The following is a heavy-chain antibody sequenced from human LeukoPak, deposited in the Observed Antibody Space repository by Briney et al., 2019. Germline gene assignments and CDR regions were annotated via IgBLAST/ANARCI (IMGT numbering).Heavy chain of an antibody. CDR2: NPSGGST. J-gene: IGHJ6*02. Sequence: NPSGGSTSYAQKFQGRVTMTRDTSTSTVYMELSSLRSEDTAVYYCARSFGRPDYYYYGMDVWGQGTTVTVSS. CDR3: ARSFGRPDYYYYGMDV. D-gene: IGHD2-2*01. V-gene: IGHV1-46*01.